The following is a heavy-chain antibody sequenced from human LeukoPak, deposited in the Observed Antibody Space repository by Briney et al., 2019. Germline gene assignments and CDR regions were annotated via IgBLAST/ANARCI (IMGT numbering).Heavy chain of an antibody. CDR1: GYSFTSYW. J-gene: IGHJ4*02. D-gene: IGHD2-15*01. CDR2: IYPGDSDT. Sequence: GESLQISSQGSGYSFTSYWIGWVRPMPGKGLEWMGIIYPGDSDTRYSPSFQGQVTISADKSISTAYLQWSSLKASDTAMYYCARHASSGGSCYIYWGQGTLVTVSS. V-gene: IGHV5-51*01. CDR3: ARHASSGGSCYIY.